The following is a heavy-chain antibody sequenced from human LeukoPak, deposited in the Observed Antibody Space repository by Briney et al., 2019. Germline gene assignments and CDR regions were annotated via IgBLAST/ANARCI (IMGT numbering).Heavy chain of an antibody. CDR2: INPNSGGT. V-gene: IGHV1-2*02. D-gene: IGHD2-2*01. CDR3: ARLLGPAASVNWFDP. CDR1: GYTFTGYY. J-gene: IGHJ5*02. Sequence: ASVKVSCKASGYTFTGYYMHWVRQAPGQGLEWMGWINPNSGGTNYAQEFQGRVTMTRDTSISTAYMELSRLRSDDTAVYYCARLLGPAASVNWFDPWGQGTLVTVSS.